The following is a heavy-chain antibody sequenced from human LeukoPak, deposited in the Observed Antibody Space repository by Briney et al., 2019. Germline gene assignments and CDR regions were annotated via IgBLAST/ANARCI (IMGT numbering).Heavy chain of an antibody. CDR3: ARAHYDILTGYYYYYGMDV. V-gene: IGHV1-2*02. J-gene: IGHJ6*02. D-gene: IGHD3-9*01. Sequence: ASVSVSFTASGYTFTVYYMHWVRQAPGQGLGWMGWMNPNSGGTNYAQKFQGRVTMTRDTSISTAYMELSRLRSDDTAVYYCARAHYDILTGYYYYYGMDVWGQGTTVTVSS. CDR2: MNPNSGGT. CDR1: GYTFTVYY.